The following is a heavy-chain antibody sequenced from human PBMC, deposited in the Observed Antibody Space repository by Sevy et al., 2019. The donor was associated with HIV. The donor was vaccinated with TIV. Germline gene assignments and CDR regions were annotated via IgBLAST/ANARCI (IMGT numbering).Heavy chain of an antibody. CDR2: INSDGTET. Sequence: GGSLRLSCAASGFTFRTHWMHWVRHAPGKGLMWVSRINSDGTETSYADSVKGRFTISTDYAKKTLFLQMSNLRGDDTAVYYCAREEGTIVVEFFYYYMDVWGKRTTVTVSS. V-gene: IGHV3-74*01. D-gene: IGHD2-2*01. CDR1: GFTFRTHW. J-gene: IGHJ6*04. CDR3: AREEGTIVVEFFYYYMDV.